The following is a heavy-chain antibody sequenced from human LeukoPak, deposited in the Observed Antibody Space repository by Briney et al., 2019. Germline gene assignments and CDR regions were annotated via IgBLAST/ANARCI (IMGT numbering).Heavy chain of an antibody. J-gene: IGHJ4*02. CDR1: GGSISSGSYY. D-gene: IGHD3-22*01. Sequence: SETLSLTCTVSGGSISSGSYYWSWIRQPAGKGLEWIGRIYTSGSTNYNPSLKSRVTISVDTSKNQFSPKLSSVTAADTAVYYCARLTYYYDSSGYYYLYYFDYWGQGTLVTVSS. CDR2: IYTSGST. V-gene: IGHV4-61*02. CDR3: ARLTYYYDSSGYYYLYYFDY.